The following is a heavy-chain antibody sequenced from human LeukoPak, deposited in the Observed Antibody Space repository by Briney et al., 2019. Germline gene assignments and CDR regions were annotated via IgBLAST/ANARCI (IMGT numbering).Heavy chain of an antibody. CDR1: GFTFNTYG. Sequence: GGSLRLSCAASGFTFNTYGVHWVRQAPGKGLEWVSSIRYDGTSKFYADSVKGRFTISRDNSKNTLYLQMNSLRVEDTAVYYCAKYGNTFDMWGQGTMVTVSS. CDR2: IRYDGTSK. D-gene: IGHD2/OR15-2a*01. J-gene: IGHJ3*02. CDR3: AKYGNTFDM. V-gene: IGHV3-30*02.